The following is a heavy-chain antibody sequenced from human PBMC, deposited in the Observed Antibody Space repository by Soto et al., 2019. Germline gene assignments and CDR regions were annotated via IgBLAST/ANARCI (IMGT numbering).Heavy chain of an antibody. Sequence: EVQLVESGGGLVQPGGSLRLSCAASGFTFRRYWMHWVRQAPAKGLVWVSRINSDGSATSYADSVRGRFTISRDNAKNTLYLQMDSLRAGDTAVYYCARVFSGYDSDSGDDWGQGTLVTVSS. CDR2: INSDGSAT. J-gene: IGHJ4*02. V-gene: IGHV3-74*01. CDR1: GFTFRRYW. D-gene: IGHD5-12*01. CDR3: ARVFSGYDSDSGDD.